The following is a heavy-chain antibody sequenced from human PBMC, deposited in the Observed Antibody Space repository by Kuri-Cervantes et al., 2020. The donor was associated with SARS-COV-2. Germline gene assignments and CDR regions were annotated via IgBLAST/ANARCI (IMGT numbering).Heavy chain of an antibody. D-gene: IGHD6-19*01. CDR1: SGSIRSDY. Sequence: SETLSLTCTVSSGSIRSDYWSWIRQPPGKGLEWLGYIHYTGSTYYNPSLKSRVTISVDTSKNQFSLKLSSVTAADTAVYYCARDIRPGSSGWSNPFDYWGQGTLVTVSS. CDR2: IHYTGST. CDR3: ARDIRPGSSGWSNPFDY. J-gene: IGHJ4*02. V-gene: IGHV4-59*06.